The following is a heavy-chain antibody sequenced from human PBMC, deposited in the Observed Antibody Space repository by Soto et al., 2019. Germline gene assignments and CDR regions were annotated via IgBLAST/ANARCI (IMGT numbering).Heavy chain of an antibody. CDR1: GGSISSGGYY. J-gene: IGHJ4*02. D-gene: IGHD3-3*01. V-gene: IGHV4-31*03. CDR2: IYYSGST. Sequence: PSETLSLTCTVSGGSISSGGYYWSWIRQHPGKGLEWIGYIYYSGSTYYNPSLKSRVMISPDTAKNQFSLRLTSVTAADTAVYYCARAPETPPILGVVRPYFFNYWGQGTLVTVSS. CDR3: ARAPETPPILGVVRPYFFNY.